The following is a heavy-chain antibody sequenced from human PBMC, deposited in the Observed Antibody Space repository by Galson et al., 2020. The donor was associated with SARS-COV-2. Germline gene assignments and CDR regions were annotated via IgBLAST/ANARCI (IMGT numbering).Heavy chain of an antibody. Sequence: ASETLSLTCSVSGGSVSNSTYYWTWIRQPPGKGLEWIGSIYNIGSTNYNLSLKSRVIISVDTSKNHFSLKLSSVTAADTGVYYCARTSSSWYEPFDFWGQGTLVTVSS. CDR1: GGSVSNSTYY. J-gene: IGHJ4*02. CDR3: ARTSSSWYEPFDF. D-gene: IGHD6-13*01. V-gene: IGHV4-61*03. CDR2: IYNIGST.